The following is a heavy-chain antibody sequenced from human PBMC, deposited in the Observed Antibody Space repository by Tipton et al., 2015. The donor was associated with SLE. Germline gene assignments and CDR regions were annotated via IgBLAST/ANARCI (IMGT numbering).Heavy chain of an antibody. Sequence: TLSLTCAVYGGSFSGYYWAWIRQPPGKGLEWIGEINHSGSTNYNPSLKSRVTISVDTSKNQFSLKLSSVTAADTAVYYCARGLGAYSSGWRYYYYYMDVWGKATTVTVSS. V-gene: IGHV4-34*01. CDR1: GGSFSGYY. D-gene: IGHD6-19*01. J-gene: IGHJ6*03. CDR3: ARGLGAYSSGWRYYYYYMDV. CDR2: INHSGST.